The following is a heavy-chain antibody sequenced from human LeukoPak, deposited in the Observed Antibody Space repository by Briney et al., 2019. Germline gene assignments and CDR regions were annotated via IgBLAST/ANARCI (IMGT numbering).Heavy chain of an antibody. J-gene: IGHJ4*02. Sequence: ASVKVSCKASGYTFTSYGISWVRQAPGQGLEWMGWISAYNGNTNYAQKLQGRVTMTTDTSTSTAYMELRSLRSDDTAVYYCARDWGYVIRSSATPKNDYWGQGTLVTVSS. V-gene: IGHV1-18*01. CDR3: ARDWGYVIRSSATPKNDY. D-gene: IGHD5-12*01. CDR1: GYTFTSYG. CDR2: ISAYNGNT.